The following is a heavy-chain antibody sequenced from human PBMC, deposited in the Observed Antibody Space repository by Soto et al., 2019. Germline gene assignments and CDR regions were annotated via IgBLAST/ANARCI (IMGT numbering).Heavy chain of an antibody. CDR1: GFTFSSYA. CDR3: ARLYSSSWYYYYGMDV. Sequence: LRLSCAASGFTFSSYAMHWVRQAPGKGLEWVAVISYDGSNKYYADSVKGRFTISRDNSKNTLYLQMNSLRAEDTAVYYCARLYSSSWYYYYGMDVWGQGTTVTVSS. V-gene: IGHV3-30-3*01. D-gene: IGHD6-13*01. J-gene: IGHJ6*02. CDR2: ISYDGSNK.